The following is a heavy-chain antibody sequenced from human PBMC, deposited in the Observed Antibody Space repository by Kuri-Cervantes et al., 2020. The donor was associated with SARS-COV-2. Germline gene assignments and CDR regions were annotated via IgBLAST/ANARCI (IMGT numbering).Heavy chain of an antibody. CDR2: IYYSGST. J-gene: IGHJ4*02. CDR3: ARVGEYSSSLDY. D-gene: IGHD6-13*01. V-gene: IGHV4-59*01. Sequence: SETLSLTCTVSGGSISSYYWSWIRQPPGKGLEWIGYIYYSGSTDYNPSLKSRVTISVDTSKNQFSLKLSSVTAADTAVHYCARVGEYSSSLDYWGQGTLVTVSS. CDR1: GGSISSYY.